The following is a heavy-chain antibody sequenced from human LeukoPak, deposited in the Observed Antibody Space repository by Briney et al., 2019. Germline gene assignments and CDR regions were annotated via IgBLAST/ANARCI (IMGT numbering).Heavy chain of an antibody. V-gene: IGHV4-34*01. Sequence: SETLSLTCAVYGGSFSYYWSWIRQPPGKGLEWIGEINHSGSTNYNPSLKSRVTISVDTSKNQFSLKLSSVTAADTAVYYCARGQGYSSSWYDGFDPWGQGTLVTASS. CDR2: INHSGST. J-gene: IGHJ5*02. CDR3: ARGQGYSSSWYDGFDP. D-gene: IGHD6-13*01. CDR1: GGSFSYY.